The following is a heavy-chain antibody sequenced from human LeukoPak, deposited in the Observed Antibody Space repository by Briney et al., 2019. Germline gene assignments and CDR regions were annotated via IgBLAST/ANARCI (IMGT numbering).Heavy chain of an antibody. CDR3: AKDRLPVVVVAATADY. D-gene: IGHD2-15*01. CDR1: GFTFSSFA. V-gene: IGHV3-23*01. Sequence: GGSLRLSCAASGFTFSSFAMSWVRQAPGKGLEWVSAISGSGDSTYYADSVKGRFTISRDNSKNTLYLQMNSLRVEDTAIYYCAKDRLPVVVVAATADYWGQGTLVTVSS. CDR2: ISGSGDST. J-gene: IGHJ4*02.